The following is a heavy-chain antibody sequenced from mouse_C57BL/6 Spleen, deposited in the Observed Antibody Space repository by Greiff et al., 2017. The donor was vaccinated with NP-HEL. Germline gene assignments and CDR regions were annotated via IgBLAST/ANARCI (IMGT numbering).Heavy chain of an antibody. V-gene: IGHV5-4*01. Sequence: EVQLVESGGGLVKPGGSLKLSCAASGFTFSSYAMSWVRQTPEKRLEWVATISDGGSYTYYPDNVKGRFTISRDNAKNNLYLQMSHLKSEDTAMYYCARYYVSSYLAWFAYWGQGTLVTVSA. CDR1: GFTFSSYA. D-gene: IGHD1-1*01. CDR3: ARYYVSSYLAWFAY. CDR2: ISDGGSYT. J-gene: IGHJ3*01.